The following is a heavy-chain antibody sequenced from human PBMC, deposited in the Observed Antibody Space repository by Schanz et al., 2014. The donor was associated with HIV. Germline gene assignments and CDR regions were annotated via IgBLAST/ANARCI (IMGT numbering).Heavy chain of an antibody. V-gene: IGHV3-33*08. Sequence: VHLVESGGGLVQPGGSLRLSWAASGFIFSDHFMGWVRQAPGKGLEWVAVIWNDGSNTFYADSVKGRFTISRDNSKKTVFLQMNNLRAEDTAVYYCARDRLHPGNGMDVWGQGTTVTVSS. CDR2: IWNDGSNT. J-gene: IGHJ6*02. D-gene: IGHD4-4*01. CDR3: ARDRLHPGNGMDV. CDR1: GFIFSDHF.